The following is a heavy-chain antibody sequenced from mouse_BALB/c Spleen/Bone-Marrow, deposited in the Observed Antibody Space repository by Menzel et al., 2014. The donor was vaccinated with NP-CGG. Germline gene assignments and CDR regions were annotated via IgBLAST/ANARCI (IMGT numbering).Heavy chain of an antibody. CDR2: INPSNGRT. V-gene: IGHV1S81*02. CDR3: ARYEGARDFDY. Sequence: QVQLQQPGAELVKPGASVKLSCKASGYTFTSYWMHWVKQRPGQGLEWIGEINPSNGRTNYNEKFKSKATLTVDKSSSTPYMHLSTLTSEDTAVYYSARYEGARDFDYWGQGTTLTVSS. D-gene: IGHD2-3*01. CDR1: GYTFTSYW. J-gene: IGHJ2*01.